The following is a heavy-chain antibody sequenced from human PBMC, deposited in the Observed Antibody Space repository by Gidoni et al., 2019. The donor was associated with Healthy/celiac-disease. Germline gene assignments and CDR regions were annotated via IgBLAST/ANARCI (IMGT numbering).Heavy chain of an antibody. D-gene: IGHD6-13*01. CDR2: LSYDGSNK. V-gene: IGHV3-30*01. CDR1: GFTFSCYA. CDR3: AILGIIAAAGTGDY. Sequence: QVQLVESRGGVVQPGRSLRLSCAASGFTFSCYAMHWVRQAPGKGLEWVAILSYDGSNKYYAASVKGRFTITRDNSKNTLYLKMNSRRAEDTAVYYCAILGIIAAAGTGDYWGQGTLVTVSS. J-gene: IGHJ4*02.